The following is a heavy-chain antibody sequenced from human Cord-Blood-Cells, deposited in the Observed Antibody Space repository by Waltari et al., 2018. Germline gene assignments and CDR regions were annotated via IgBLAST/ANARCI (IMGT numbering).Heavy chain of an antibody. V-gene: IGHV3-23*01. J-gene: IGHJ4*02. D-gene: IGHD4-4*01. Sequence: EVQLLESGGGLVQPGGSLRLSCAASGFTFSSYAMSWVRQAPGKGLEWVSAISCSGGSTNYADSVKGRFPISKENSKNTLYLQMNSLRAQDTAVYYCAKDRVLTTLYLFDYWGQGTLVTVSS. CDR2: ISCSGGST. CDR1: GFTFSSYA. CDR3: AKDRVLTTLYLFDY.